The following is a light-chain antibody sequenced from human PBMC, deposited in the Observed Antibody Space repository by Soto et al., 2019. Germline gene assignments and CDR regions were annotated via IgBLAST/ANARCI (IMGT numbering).Light chain of an antibody. CDR3: QQRSNWPPIT. Sequence: VLTQSPGTLSLSPGERATLSCRASQSVNSAYLAWYRQKPGQAPRLLIYGASNRATGSPDRFSGSGCGTDFTLTISSLEPEDFAVYYCQQRSNWPPITFGQGTRLEIK. CDR2: GAS. V-gene: IGKV3D-20*02. J-gene: IGKJ5*01. CDR1: QSVNSAY.